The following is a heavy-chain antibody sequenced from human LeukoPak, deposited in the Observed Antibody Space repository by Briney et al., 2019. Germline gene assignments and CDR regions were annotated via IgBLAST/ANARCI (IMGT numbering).Heavy chain of an antibody. Sequence: ASVKVSCKASGYTFTSYYMHWVRQAPGQGLEWMGIINPSGGSASYAQKFQGRVTITADESTSTAYMELSSLRSEDTAVYYCARDYDSSGYCSVGAFDIWGQGTMVTVSS. V-gene: IGHV1-46*01. CDR1: GYTFTSYY. CDR3: ARDYDSSGYCSVGAFDI. CDR2: INPSGGSA. D-gene: IGHD3-22*01. J-gene: IGHJ3*02.